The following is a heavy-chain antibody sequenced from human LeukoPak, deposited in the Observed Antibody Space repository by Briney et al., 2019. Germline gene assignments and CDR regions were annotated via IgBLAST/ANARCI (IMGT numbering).Heavy chain of an antibody. D-gene: IGHD6-13*01. J-gene: IGHJ5*02. CDR2: IIPIFGTA. V-gene: IGHV1-69*06. CDR3: ARGSLIAAAATYNWFDP. Sequence: GASVKVSCKASGYTFTSYGISWVRQAPGQGLEWMGGIIPIFGTANYAQKFQGRVTITADKSTSTAYMELSSLRSEDTAVYYCARGSLIAAAATYNWFDPWGQGTLVTVSS. CDR1: GYTFTSYG.